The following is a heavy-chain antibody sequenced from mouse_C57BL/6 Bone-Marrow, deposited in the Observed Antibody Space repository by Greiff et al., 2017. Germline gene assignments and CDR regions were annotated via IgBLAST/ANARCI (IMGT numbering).Heavy chain of an antibody. V-gene: IGHV1-22*01. CDR1: GYTFTDYN. D-gene: IGHD1-1*01. Sequence: VQLQQSGPELVKPGASVKMSCKASGYTFTDYNMHWVKQSHGKSLEWIGYINPNNGGTSYNQKFKGKATLTVNKSSSTAYMELRSLTSEDSAVYYCAKLGITTVVATRAWFAYWGQGTLVTVSA. CDR2: INPNNGGT. CDR3: AKLGITTVVATRAWFAY. J-gene: IGHJ3*01.